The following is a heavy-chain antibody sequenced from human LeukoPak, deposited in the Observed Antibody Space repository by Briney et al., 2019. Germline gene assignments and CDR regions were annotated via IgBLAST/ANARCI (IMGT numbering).Heavy chain of an antibody. D-gene: IGHD2-2*01. CDR3: ARTPHQLLPAARPRYYYYMDV. Sequence: ASVKVSCKSSGYTFNSYGITWVRQAPGQGLEWMGIINPSGGSTSYAQKFQGRVTMTRDMSTSTVYMELSSLRSEDTAVYYCARTPHQLLPAARPRYYYYMDVWGKGTTVTVSS. CDR1: GYTFNSYG. V-gene: IGHV1-46*02. J-gene: IGHJ6*03. CDR2: INPSGGST.